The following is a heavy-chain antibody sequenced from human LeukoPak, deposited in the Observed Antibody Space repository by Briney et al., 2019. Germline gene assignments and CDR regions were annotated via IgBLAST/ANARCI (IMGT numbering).Heavy chain of an antibody. Sequence: GASVTVSCKASGYIFIDYYLHLVRLLPGHGLEWIGLISPKTGGTNSAQQFHGKVTMTGVTPNDTDYMEMNRQTSDDTAPYYCARVHDRGYCSGAKCYVGDYFDNGGEGTQVTLSS. CDR2: ISPKTGGT. D-gene: IGHD2-2*03. J-gene: IGHJ4*02. CDR3: ARVHDRGYCSGAKCYVGDYFDN. CDR1: GYIFIDYY. V-gene: IGHV1-2*02.